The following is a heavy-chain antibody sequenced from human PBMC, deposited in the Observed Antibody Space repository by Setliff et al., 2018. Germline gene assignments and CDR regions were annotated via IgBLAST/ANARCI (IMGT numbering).Heavy chain of an antibody. V-gene: IGHV4-38-2*01. CDR3: ARRPTGPGAPFDI. Sequence: PSETLSLTCAVSGYSIRSGNYWGWIRQPPGKGLEWIGSISHSGSAYYNPSLKSRVTISLDMSKNQFSLKLSSVTAADTALYFCARRPTGPGAPFDIWGHGTMVTVSS. CDR2: ISHSGSA. J-gene: IGHJ3*02. CDR1: GYSIRSGNY. D-gene: IGHD3-10*01.